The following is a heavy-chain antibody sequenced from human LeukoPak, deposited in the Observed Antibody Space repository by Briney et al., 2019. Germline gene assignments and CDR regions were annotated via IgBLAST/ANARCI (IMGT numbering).Heavy chain of an antibody. CDR2: MNPNSGNT. CDR1: GYTFTSYD. J-gene: IGHJ4*02. V-gene: IGHV1-8*01. D-gene: IGHD2-2*01. CDR3: ARRYCSSTSCYHIDY. Sequence: ASVKVSCKASGYTFTSYDINWVRQATGQGLEWMGWMNPNSGNTGYAQKLQGRVTMTTDTSTSTAYMELRSLRSDDTAVYYCARRYCSSTSCYHIDYWGQGTLVTVPS.